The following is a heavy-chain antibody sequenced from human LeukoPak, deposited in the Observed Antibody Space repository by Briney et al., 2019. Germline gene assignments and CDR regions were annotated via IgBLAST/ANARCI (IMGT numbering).Heavy chain of an antibody. D-gene: IGHD2-2*01. CDR1: GFTFDDYA. CDR2: ISWNSGSI. CDR3: AKVVGPAAMSTYFDY. J-gene: IGHJ4*02. V-gene: IGHV3-9*01. Sequence: GGSLRLSCAASGFTFDDYAMHWVRQAPGKGLEWVSGISWNSGSIGYADSVKGRFTISRDNAKNSLYLQMNSLGAEDTALYYCAKVVGPAAMSTYFDYWGQGTLVTVSS.